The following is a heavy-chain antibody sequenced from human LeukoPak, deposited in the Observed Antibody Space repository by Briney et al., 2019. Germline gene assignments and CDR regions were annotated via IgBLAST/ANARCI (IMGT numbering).Heavy chain of an antibody. Sequence: PGGSLRLSCAASGFTFSDHYMDWVRQAPGKGLEWVGRTKNKANNYNTEYAASVKGRFIISGDDSKNSLFLQMNSLKTEDTAVYYCARVARFDSIDYWGQGTLVTVSS. D-gene: IGHD3-9*01. V-gene: IGHV3-72*01. CDR3: ARVARFDSIDY. CDR2: TKNKANNYNT. J-gene: IGHJ4*02. CDR1: GFTFSDHY.